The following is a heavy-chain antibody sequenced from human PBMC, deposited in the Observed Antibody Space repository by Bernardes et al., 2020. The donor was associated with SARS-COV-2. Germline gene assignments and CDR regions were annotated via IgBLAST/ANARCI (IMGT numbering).Heavy chain of an antibody. Sequence: GGSLRLSCAASGFTFRNYWMNWVRQAPGKGLEWVANIKQDGGEKFYGDSVKGRFTISRDNVNNILYLQMNSLRAEDTALYYCARSFGNLWAEDLDSWGLGHLVTVSS. D-gene: IGHD3-10*01. CDR2: IKQDGGEK. CDR1: GFTFRNYW. CDR3: ARSFGNLWAEDLDS. V-gene: IGHV3-7*01. J-gene: IGHJ4*02.